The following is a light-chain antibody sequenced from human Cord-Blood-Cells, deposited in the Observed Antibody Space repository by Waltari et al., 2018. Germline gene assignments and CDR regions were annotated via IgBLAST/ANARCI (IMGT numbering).Light chain of an antibody. CDR3: QQYYSYPWT. CDR1: QGISSY. CDR2: AAS. V-gene: IGKV1-8*01. Sequence: DRVTITCRASQGISSYLAWYQQKPGKAPKLLVYAASTLQSGVPSRFSGSGSGTDFTLTISCLQSEDFATYYCQQYYSYPWTFGQGTKVEIK. J-gene: IGKJ1*01.